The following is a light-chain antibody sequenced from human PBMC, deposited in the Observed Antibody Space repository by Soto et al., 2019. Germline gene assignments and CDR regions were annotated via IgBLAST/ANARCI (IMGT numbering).Light chain of an antibody. J-gene: IGKJ3*01. CDR2: AAS. CDR3: QNLDSAAFT. Sequence: DIQMTQSPSSLSASLGDRVTITCRASQDISNYLAWYQQRPGKVPKLLIYAASTLQSGVPSRFSGSGSGTDFPLTISSLLPEDVATYYCQNLDSAAFTFGPGTKVDIK. V-gene: IGKV1-27*01. CDR1: QDISNY.